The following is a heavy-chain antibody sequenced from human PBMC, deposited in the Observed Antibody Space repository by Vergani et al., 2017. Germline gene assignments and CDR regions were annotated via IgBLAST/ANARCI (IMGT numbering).Heavy chain of an antibody. Sequence: VQLLESGGGLVQPGRSLRLSCAASGFTFSSYGMHWVRQAPGKGLEWGAVISYDGSNKYYADSVKGRFTISRDNSKNTLYLQMNSLRAEDTAVYYCAKDQVLRFLEWLPLRYGMDVWGQGTTVTVSS. CDR1: GFTFSSYG. CDR3: AKDQVLRFLEWLPLRYGMDV. J-gene: IGHJ6*02. D-gene: IGHD3-3*01. V-gene: IGHV3-30*18. CDR2: ISYDGSNK.